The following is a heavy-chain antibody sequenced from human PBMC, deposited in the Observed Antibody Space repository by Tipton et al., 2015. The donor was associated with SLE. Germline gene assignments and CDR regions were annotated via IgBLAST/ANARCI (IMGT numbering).Heavy chain of an antibody. CDR1: GYSISSGFY. CDR3: ARGGIAAAGIDP. D-gene: IGHD6-13*01. CDR2: IYHSGST. Sequence: TLSLPCAVSGYSISSGFYWGWIRQPPGKGLAWIGSIYHSGSTYYNPSLKSRVTISVDTSKNQFSLKLSSVTAADTAVYYCARGGIAAAGIDPWGQGTLVTVSS. V-gene: IGHV4-38-2*01. J-gene: IGHJ5*02.